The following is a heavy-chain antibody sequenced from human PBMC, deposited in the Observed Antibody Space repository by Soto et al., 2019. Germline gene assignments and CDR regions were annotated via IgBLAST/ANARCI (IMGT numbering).Heavy chain of an antibody. V-gene: IGHV4-4*07. J-gene: IGHJ4*02. CDR2: IDTSGST. Sequence: SETLSLTCTVSGGSISSYYWSWLRQPAGKGLEWIGRIDTSGSTNYNPSLKSRVPMSVDTSKNQFSLKLSSVPAADTAVYYCARDRKDSSSWYGGDYFDYWRQGTLVTASS. CDR1: GGSISSYY. CDR3: ARDRKDSSSWYGGDYFDY. D-gene: IGHD6-13*01.